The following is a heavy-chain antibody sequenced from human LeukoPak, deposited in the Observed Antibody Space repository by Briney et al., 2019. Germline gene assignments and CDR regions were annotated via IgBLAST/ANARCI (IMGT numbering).Heavy chain of an antibody. Sequence: GGSLRLSCAASEFTFSSHAMSWVRQAPGKGLEWVTALYARGGNTYYSDSVKGRFTISRDNSKNILYLQMDNLRAEDTAVYYCAKRMWLRFDAFDIWGQGTMVTVSS. D-gene: IGHD5-12*01. CDR2: LYARGGNT. J-gene: IGHJ3*02. CDR3: AKRMWLRFDAFDI. CDR1: EFTFSSHA. V-gene: IGHV3-23*01.